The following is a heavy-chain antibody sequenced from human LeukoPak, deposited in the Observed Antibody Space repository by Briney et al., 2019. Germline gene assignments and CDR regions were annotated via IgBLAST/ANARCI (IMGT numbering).Heavy chain of an antibody. J-gene: IGHJ6*03. Sequence: GGSLRLSCAASGFTFSSYSMNWVRQAPGKGLEWVSSISSSSSYIYYADSVKGRFTISRDNAKNSLYLQMNSLRAEDTAVYYCARALAAAGNIYYYYMDVWGKGTTVTVSS. CDR1: GFTFSSYS. CDR2: ISSSSSYI. CDR3: ARALAAAGNIYYYYMDV. D-gene: IGHD6-13*01. V-gene: IGHV3-21*01.